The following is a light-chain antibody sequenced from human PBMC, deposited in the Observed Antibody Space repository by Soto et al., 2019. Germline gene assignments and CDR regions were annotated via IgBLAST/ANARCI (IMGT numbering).Light chain of an antibody. V-gene: IGKV3-15*01. Sequence: ETLLTQSPATLSVSPGERVTLFCRASQNVNNKLAWYQQKPGQRPRLLISDASTRATGFPPRFSGSGSGTEFTLTISCLQSEDFAVYYCQQYDHWPVAFGGGTKVEIK. CDR1: QNVNNK. J-gene: IGKJ4*01. CDR3: QQYDHWPVA. CDR2: DAS.